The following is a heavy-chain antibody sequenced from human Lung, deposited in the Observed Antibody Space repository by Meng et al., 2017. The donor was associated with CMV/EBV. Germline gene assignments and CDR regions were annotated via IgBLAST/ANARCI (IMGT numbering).Heavy chain of an antibody. CDR2: IRQDGSDK. CDR1: GFIFPAFS. CDR3: AREDSGSFTRYNWFDP. V-gene: IGHV3-7*01. D-gene: IGHD1-26*01. J-gene: IGHJ5*02. Sequence: GEXXKISCAASGFIFPAFSMRWVRQAPGKGLEWVANIRQDGSDKYYVDSVKGRFTISRDNVRNSLFLHMNSLRAEDSAVYYCAREDSGSFTRYNWFDPWGQGXLVTVSS.